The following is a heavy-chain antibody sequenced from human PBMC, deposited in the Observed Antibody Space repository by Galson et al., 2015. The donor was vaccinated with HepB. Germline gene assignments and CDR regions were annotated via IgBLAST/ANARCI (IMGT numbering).Heavy chain of an antibody. Sequence: QSGAEVKKPGEYLKISCKGSGYSFTTYWIGWVRQMPGKGLEWMGIIYPGDSDTRYSPSFQGQVTISADKSISTAYLQWSSLKASDTAMYYCARTRDTYHYYMDVWGKGTTVTVSS. CDR3: ARTRDTYHYYMDV. V-gene: IGHV5-51*03. CDR1: GYSFTTYW. D-gene: IGHD5-18*01. CDR2: IYPGDSDT. J-gene: IGHJ6*03.